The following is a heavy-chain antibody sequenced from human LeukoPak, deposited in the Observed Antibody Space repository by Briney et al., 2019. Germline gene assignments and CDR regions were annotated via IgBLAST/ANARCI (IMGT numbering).Heavy chain of an antibody. J-gene: IGHJ4*02. CDR1: GFTFSSFE. V-gene: IGHV3-23*01. CDR2: ISGSGGSA. Sequence: GGSLRLSCAATGFTFSSFEMSWVRQAPGKGLEWVSAISGSGGSAYYADSVKGRFTISRDNSRNSLSLQMNSLRAEDTALYYCAKTGYSSGWYRIWDYWGQGTLVTVSS. CDR3: AKTGYSSGWYRIWDY. D-gene: IGHD6-19*01.